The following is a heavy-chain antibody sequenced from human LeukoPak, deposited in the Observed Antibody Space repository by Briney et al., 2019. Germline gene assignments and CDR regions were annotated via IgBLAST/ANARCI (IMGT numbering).Heavy chain of an antibody. CDR1: GDSVSRNTAG. D-gene: IGHD3-16*01. Sequence: SQTLLLTCAISGDSVSRNTAGWSWIRQSPSRGLEWLGRTYYRSKWYNDYAVSVKSRITINPDTSKNQFSLQLNSVTPEDTAVYYCARVVITFGGVFPYYFDYWGQGTLVTVSS. J-gene: IGHJ4*02. CDR3: ARVVITFGGVFPYYFDY. CDR2: TYYRSKWYN. V-gene: IGHV6-1*01.